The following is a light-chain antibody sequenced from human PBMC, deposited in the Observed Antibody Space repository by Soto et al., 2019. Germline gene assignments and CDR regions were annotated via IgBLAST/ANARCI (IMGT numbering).Light chain of an antibody. CDR2: EDN. J-gene: IGLJ3*02. CDR1: SGSIASYY. CDR3: QSYDTNNPWV. V-gene: IGLV6-57*03. Sequence: NFMLTQPHSVSESPGKTITISYTRSSGSIASYYVQWYQQRPGSAPTTVIYEDNQRPSGVPDRFSGSIDSSSNSASLTISGLKTEDEADYYCQSYDTNNPWVFGGGTKLTVL.